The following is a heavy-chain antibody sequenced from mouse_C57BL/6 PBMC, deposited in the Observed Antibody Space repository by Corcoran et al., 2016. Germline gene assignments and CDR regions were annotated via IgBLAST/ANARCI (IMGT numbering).Heavy chain of an antibody. CDR2: INPNSGDT. Sequence: QVQLVQSGAEVKKPGASVKVSCKASGYTFTGYYMHWVRQAPGQGLEWMGWINPNSGDTNYAQKFQGWVTMTRDTSISTAYMELSRLRSDDTAVYYCARPLVAGRPYGMDVWGQGTTVTVSS. CDR1: GYTFTGYY. D-gene: IGHD1-1*01. CDR3: ARPLVAGRPYGMDV. V-gene: IGHV1-66*01. J-gene: IGHJ1*01.